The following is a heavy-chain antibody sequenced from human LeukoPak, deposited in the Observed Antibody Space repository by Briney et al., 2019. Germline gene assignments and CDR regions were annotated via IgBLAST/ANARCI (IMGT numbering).Heavy chain of an antibody. V-gene: IGHV4-61*02. CDR2: IYTSGST. CDR1: GGSISSGSYY. CDR3: ASTFVVVPAAMPFDY. J-gene: IGHJ4*02. D-gene: IGHD2-2*01. Sequence: SETLSLTCTVSGGSISSGSYYWSWIRQPAGKGLEWIGRIYTSGSTNYNPSLKGRVTISVDTSKNQFSLKLSSVTAADTAVYYCASTFVVVPAAMPFDYWGQGTLVTVSS.